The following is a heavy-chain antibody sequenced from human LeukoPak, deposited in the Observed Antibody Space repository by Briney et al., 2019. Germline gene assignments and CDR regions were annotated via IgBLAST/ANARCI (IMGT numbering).Heavy chain of an antibody. CDR2: IYYSGST. CDR3: ARASLRNFDY. Sequence: TLSLTCTVSGVSISSGGYYWSWIRQHPGKGLEWIGYIYYSGSTYYSPSLKSRVTISVDTSKNQFSLRLSSVTAADTAVYYCARASLRNFDYWGQGTLVTVSS. J-gene: IGHJ4*02. CDR1: GVSISSGGYY. V-gene: IGHV4-31*03. D-gene: IGHD4-17*01.